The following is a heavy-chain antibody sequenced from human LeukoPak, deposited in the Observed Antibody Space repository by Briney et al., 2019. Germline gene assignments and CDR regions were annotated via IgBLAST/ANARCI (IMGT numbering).Heavy chain of an antibody. D-gene: IGHD6-13*01. CDR3: ARGIAAAEVY. CDR2: IRYDGSNK. V-gene: IGHV3-30*02. J-gene: IGHJ4*02. Sequence: GGSLRLSCAASGFTFSSYGMHWVRQAPGKGLEWVAFIRYDGSNKYYADSVKGRFTISRDNSKNTLYLQMNSLRAEDTAVYYCARGIAAAEVYWGQGTLVTVSS. CDR1: GFTFSSYG.